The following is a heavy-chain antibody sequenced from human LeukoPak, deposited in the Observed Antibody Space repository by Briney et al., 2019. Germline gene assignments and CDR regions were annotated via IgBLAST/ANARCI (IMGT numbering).Heavy chain of an antibody. CDR1: GFIVSNNY. J-gene: IGHJ6*02. CDR3: ANDAAQQQLSNLFYGMDV. V-gene: IGHV3-66*02. D-gene: IGHD6-13*01. Sequence: PGGSLRLSCVASGFIVSNNYMSWVRQAPGKGLEWVSVLYNAGSTYYADSVKGRFTISRDNSKNTLYLQMNSLSSEDTAVYFCANDAAQQQLSNLFYGMDVWGQGTTVTVFS. CDR2: LYNAGST.